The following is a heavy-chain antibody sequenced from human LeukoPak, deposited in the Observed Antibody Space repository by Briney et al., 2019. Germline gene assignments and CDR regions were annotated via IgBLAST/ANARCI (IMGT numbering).Heavy chain of an antibody. J-gene: IGHJ5*02. Sequence: GGSLRLSCAASGFTFSSYWMNWVRQAPGKGLEWVSSISSSSSYIYYADSVKGRFTISRDNAKSSLYLQMSSLRAEDTAVYYCARDVKTGTYNWLDPWGQGTLVTVSS. D-gene: IGHD1-7*01. V-gene: IGHV3-21*01. CDR3: ARDVKTGTYNWLDP. CDR1: GFTFSSYW. CDR2: ISSSSSYI.